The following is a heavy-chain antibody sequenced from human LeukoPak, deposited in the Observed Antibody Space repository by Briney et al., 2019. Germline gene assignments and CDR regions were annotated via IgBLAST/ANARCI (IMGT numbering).Heavy chain of an antibody. V-gene: IGHV3-23*01. J-gene: IGHJ4*02. CDR2: ISGSGGST. D-gene: IGHD6-19*01. Sequence: GGSLRLSCAASGFTFSSYAMSWVRQAPGKGLEWVSAISGSGGSTYYADSVKGRFTISRDNSKNTLYLQMNSLRAEDTAVYYCAKSFSPPLWLEPFDYWGQGTLVTVSS. CDR3: AKSFSPPLWLEPFDY. CDR1: GFTFSSYA.